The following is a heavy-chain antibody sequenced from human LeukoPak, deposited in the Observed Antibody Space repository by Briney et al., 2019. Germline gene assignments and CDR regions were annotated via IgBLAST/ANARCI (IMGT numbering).Heavy chain of an antibody. J-gene: IGHJ4*02. CDR1: GFTFSVYY. D-gene: IGHD3-10*01. CDR2: ISSSGSTI. V-gene: IGHV3-11*01. CDR3: AREYGGTMVRGFDY. Sequence: GESLRLSCADPGFTFSVYYMRSIRHAPGKRLERVSYISSSGSTIYYADAVKGRFTNSRDNAKNSLYLQMNSLRAEDTAVDYCAREYGGTMVRGFDYWGQGTLVTVSS.